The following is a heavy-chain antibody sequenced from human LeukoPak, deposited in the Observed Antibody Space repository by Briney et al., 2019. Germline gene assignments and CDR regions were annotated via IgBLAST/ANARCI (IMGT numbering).Heavy chain of an antibody. CDR3: ARSYYYDSSGYPPPFGFDY. CDR2: IYYSGST. D-gene: IGHD3-22*01. CDR1: GGSISSSSYY. J-gene: IGHJ4*02. V-gene: IGHV4-39*07. Sequence: SETLSLTCTVSGGSISSSSYYWGWIRQPPGKGLEWIGSIYYSGSTYYNPSLKSRVTISVDTSKNQFSLKLSSVTAADTAVYYCARSYYYDSSGYPPPFGFDYWGQGTLVTVSS.